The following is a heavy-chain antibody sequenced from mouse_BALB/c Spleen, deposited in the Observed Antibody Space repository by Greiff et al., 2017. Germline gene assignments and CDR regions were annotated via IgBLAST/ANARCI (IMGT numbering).Heavy chain of an antibody. CDR1: GFTFTDYY. Sequence: EVKLMESGGGLVQPGGSLRLSCATSGFTFTDYYMSWVRQPPGKALEWLGFIRNKANGYTTEYSASVKGRFTISRDNSQSILYLQMNTLRAEDSATYYCASVYGNSYWYFDVGGAGTTVTVSS. CDR2: IRNKANGYTT. D-gene: IGHD2-1*01. CDR3: ASVYGNSYWYFDV. V-gene: IGHV7-3*02. J-gene: IGHJ1*01.